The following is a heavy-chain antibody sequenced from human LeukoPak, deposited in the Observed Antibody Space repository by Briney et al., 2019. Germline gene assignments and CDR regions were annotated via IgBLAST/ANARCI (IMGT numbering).Heavy chain of an antibody. D-gene: IGHD5-24*01. V-gene: IGHV3-23*01. CDR3: AKTSRWERDYFDY. Sequence: GGSLRLSCAGSGFIFSSYAMSWVRQAPGKGLEWASAMSGVGGNTFYTDSVRGRFTISRDNSKNTLYLHMNSLRAEDTAIYYCAKTSRWERDYFDYWGQGTLVTVSS. J-gene: IGHJ4*02. CDR2: MSGVGGNT. CDR1: GFIFSSYA.